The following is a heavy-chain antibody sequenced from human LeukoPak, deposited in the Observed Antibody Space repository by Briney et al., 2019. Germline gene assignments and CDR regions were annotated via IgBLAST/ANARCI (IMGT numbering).Heavy chain of an antibody. CDR3: AAGRPYSLLDY. V-gene: IGHV1-24*01. CDR1: GSSLTELS. J-gene: IGHJ4*02. CDR2: FDVIDAKT. D-gene: IGHD5-18*01. Sequence: GASVKVSCTVSGSSLTELSLYWVRQAPGKGLEWMGGFDVIDAKTFYAQKFQGRVTMTEDSSTDTACMELSSLRSDDTAFYYCAAGRPYSLLDYWGRGTLLTVSS.